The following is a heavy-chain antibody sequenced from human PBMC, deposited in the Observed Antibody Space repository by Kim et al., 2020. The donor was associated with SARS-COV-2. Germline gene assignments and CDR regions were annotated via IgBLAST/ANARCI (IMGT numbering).Heavy chain of an antibody. J-gene: IGHJ4*02. CDR1: GGSISSGGYY. V-gene: IGHV4-31*03. D-gene: IGHD3-10*01. CDR3: ARSMGRAMVRGVEF. CDR2: IYYSGST. Sequence: SETLSLTCTVSGGSISSGGYYWSWIRQHPGKGLEWIGYIYYSGSTYYNPSLKSRVTISVDTSKNQFSLKLSSVTAADTAVYYCARSMGRAMVRGVEFWGQGTLVTVSS.